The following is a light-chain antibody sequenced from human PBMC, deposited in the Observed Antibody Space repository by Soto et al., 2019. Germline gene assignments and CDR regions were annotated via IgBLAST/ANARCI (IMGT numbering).Light chain of an antibody. Sequence: QSVLTQPASVSGSPGQSITISCTGSSSDIGSYNLVSWYQQHPGKAPKLMIYEGSRRPSGVSNRFSGSKPGNTASLTISGLQAEDEADYYCCSHVGRSTLLFGGGTQLTVL. J-gene: IGLJ3*02. CDR2: EGS. V-gene: IGLV2-23*01. CDR1: SSDIGSYNL. CDR3: CSHVGRSTLL.